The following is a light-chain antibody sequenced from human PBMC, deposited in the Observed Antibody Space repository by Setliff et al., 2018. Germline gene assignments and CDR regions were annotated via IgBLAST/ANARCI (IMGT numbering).Light chain of an antibody. CDR1: NIGSKS. J-gene: IGLJ1*01. V-gene: IGLV3-21*04. Sequence: SYELTQPPSVSEAPGKTARITCGGNNIGSKSVHWYQQKPGQAPVLVIYYDSDRPSGIPERFSGSNSGNTATLTISRVEAGDEADYYCQVWDSSSDHLYVFGTGTKV. CDR2: YDS. CDR3: QVWDSSSDHLYV.